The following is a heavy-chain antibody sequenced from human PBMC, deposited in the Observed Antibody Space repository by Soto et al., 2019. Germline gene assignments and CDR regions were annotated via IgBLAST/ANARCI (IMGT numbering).Heavy chain of an antibody. CDR3: AKVGDQYDSSAYFRDY. V-gene: IGHV5-51*01. D-gene: IGHD3-22*01. Sequence: ESLKISCKGSGDRFTNYWIAWVRQMPGKGLEWMGIIHPGESDTRYSPSFQGQVTISADKSISTAYIQWSSLKASDTGMYYCAKVGDQYDSSAYFRDYLGQGKRGTVSA. J-gene: IGHJ4*02. CDR2: IHPGESDT. CDR1: GDRFTNYW.